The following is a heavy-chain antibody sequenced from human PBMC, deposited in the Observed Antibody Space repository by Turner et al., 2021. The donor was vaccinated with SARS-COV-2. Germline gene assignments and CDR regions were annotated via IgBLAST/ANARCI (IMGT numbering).Heavy chain of an antibody. CDR3: ARDRDEYYDSANWFDP. CDR2: ISYDGSNK. V-gene: IGHV3-30-3*01. J-gene: IGHJ5*02. Sequence: QVQLVESGGGVVQPGRSLILSYAASGFPFSSSAMPWVRQAPGKGLEWGALISYDGSNKYYADSVKGRFTISRDNSKNTLYLQMNSLRAEDTAVYYCARDRDEYYDSANWFDPWGQGTLVTVSS. CDR1: GFPFSSSA. D-gene: IGHD3-22*01.